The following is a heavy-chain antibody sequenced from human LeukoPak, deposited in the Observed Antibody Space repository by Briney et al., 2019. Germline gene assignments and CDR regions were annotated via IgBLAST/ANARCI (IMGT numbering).Heavy chain of an antibody. CDR1: GYTFTGYY. V-gene: IGHV1-2*02. CDR2: INPNNGGT. CDR3: ARDPYYGSGSYSFDP. J-gene: IGHJ5*02. D-gene: IGHD3-10*01. Sequence: ASVKVSCKASGYTFTGYYMHWVRQAPGQGLEWMGWINPNNGGTNYAQKFQGRVIMTRDTSISTAYMELSRLRSDDTAVYYCARDPYYGSGSYSFDPWGQGTLVTVSS.